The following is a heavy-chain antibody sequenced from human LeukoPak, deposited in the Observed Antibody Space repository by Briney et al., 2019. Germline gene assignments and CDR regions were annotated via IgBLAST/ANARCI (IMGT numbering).Heavy chain of an antibody. CDR1: GGTFSSYT. CDR3: ARIHDFWRNRFDP. CDR2: IIPILGIA. J-gene: IGHJ5*02. Sequence: SVKVSCKASGGTFSSYTISWVRQAPGQGLEWMGRIIPILGIANYAQKFQGRVTITADKSTSTAYMELSSLRTEDTAVYYCARIHDFWRNRFDPWGQGTLVTVSS. V-gene: IGHV1-69*02. D-gene: IGHD3-3*01.